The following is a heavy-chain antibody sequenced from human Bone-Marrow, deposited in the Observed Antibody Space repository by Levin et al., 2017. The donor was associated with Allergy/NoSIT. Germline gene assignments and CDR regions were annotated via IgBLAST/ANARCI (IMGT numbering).Heavy chain of an antibody. CDR2: TSIDETQK. CDR3: ARGDGSGWELPDY. CDR1: GFSFRSYV. Sequence: PGGSLRLSCEASGFSFRSYVMHWVRQAPGKGLEWVAVTSIDETQKYYRDSVKGRFTVSRDNSKSRVYLQMSSLRPEDKGVYYCARGDGSGWELPDYWGQGTLVTVSS. V-gene: IGHV3-30*03. D-gene: IGHD6-19*01. J-gene: IGHJ4*02.